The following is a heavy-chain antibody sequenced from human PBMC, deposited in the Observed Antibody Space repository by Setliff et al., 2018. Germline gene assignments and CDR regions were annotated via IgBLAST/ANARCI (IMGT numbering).Heavy chain of an antibody. CDR1: GGSISCSSYY. J-gene: IGHJ6*03. D-gene: IGHD5-18*01. V-gene: IGHV4-39*01. CDR2: TYYRGST. Sequence: PSETLSLTCTVSGGSISCSSYYWGWIRQPPGKGLEWIGSTYYRGSTYYNPSLKSRVTISVDTSKNQFSLKLSSVTAADTAVYYCARLDGAGLWSHYYYYYMDVWGKGTTVTVSS. CDR3: ARLDGAGLWSHYYYYYMDV.